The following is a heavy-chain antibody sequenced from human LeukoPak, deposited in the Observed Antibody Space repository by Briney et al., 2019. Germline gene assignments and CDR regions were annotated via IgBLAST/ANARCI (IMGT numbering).Heavy chain of an antibody. Sequence: GASVKVSCKVPGYTLTELSMHWVRQAPGKGLEWMGGFDPEDGETIYAQKFQGRVTMTEDTSTDTAYMELSSLRSEDTAVYYCATDRGVYDYVWGSYRRWGQGTLVTVSS. CDR3: ATDRGVYDYVWGSYRR. J-gene: IGHJ4*02. V-gene: IGHV1-24*01. CDR2: FDPEDGET. CDR1: GYTLTELS. D-gene: IGHD3-16*02.